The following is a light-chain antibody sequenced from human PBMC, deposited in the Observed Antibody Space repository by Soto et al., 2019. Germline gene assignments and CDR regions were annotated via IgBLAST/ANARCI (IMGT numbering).Light chain of an antibody. CDR2: DVI. CDR1: SSDVGGYNY. CDR3: SSYTTSNTRQIV. J-gene: IGLJ1*01. Sequence: QSALTQPASVSGSPGQSITISCTGTSSDVGGYNYVSWYQQHPGKASKFMIYDVINRPSGVSNRFSGSKSGNTASLTISGLQAEDEADYYCSSYTTSNTRQIVFGTGTKVTVL. V-gene: IGLV2-14*01.